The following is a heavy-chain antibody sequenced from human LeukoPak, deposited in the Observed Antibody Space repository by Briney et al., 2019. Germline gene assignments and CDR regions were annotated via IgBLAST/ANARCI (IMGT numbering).Heavy chain of an antibody. Sequence: PSETLSLTCAVYGGSFSGYYWSWIRQPPGRGLEWIGEINHSGSTNYNPSLKSRVTISVDTSKNQFSLKLSSVTAADTAVYYCVRGGYVVVPAAIQYYFDYWGQGTLVTVSS. CDR2: INHSGST. J-gene: IGHJ4*02. D-gene: IGHD2-2*02. CDR3: VRGGYVVVPAAIQYYFDY. V-gene: IGHV4-34*01. CDR1: GGSFSGYY.